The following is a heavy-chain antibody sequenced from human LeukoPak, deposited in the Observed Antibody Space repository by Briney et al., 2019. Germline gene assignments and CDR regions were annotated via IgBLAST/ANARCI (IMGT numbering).Heavy chain of an antibody. CDR3: ARASLSSLLTFDY. J-gene: IGHJ4*02. Sequence: GGSLRLSCAASGFTSGSYWMNWVRQAPGKGLEWVAIIKQDGSQKFYLDSVRGRFTISTDTANNSLYLLMDSLRAEDTAVYYCARASLSSLLTFDYWGQGTLVTVSS. V-gene: IGHV3-7*01. CDR2: IKQDGSQK. D-gene: IGHD2-15*01. CDR1: GFTSGSYW.